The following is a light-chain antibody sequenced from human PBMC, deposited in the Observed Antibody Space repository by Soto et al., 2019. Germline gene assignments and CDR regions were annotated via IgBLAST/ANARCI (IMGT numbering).Light chain of an antibody. CDR1: QSVSSN. CDR3: HQYNNWPPNT. Sequence: EIVMTQSPATLSVSPGERATLSCRASQSVSSNLAWYQQKPGQPPRLLIYGASSRAPGVPARFSGSGTGTEFTLTISSLQSEDFAVYYCHQYNNWPPNTFGQGTRLEIK. J-gene: IGKJ5*01. V-gene: IGKV3-15*01. CDR2: GAS.